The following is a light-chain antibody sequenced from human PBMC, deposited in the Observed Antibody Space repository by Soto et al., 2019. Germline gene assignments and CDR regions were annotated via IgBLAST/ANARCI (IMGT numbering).Light chain of an antibody. CDR2: GAS. J-gene: IGKJ4*01. V-gene: IGKV3-20*01. CDR3: QQYGSSPLT. CDR1: QSVSSSY. Sequence: NVLTQSPGTLSLSPGERATLSCMASQSVSSSYLAWYQQKPGQAPRLLIYGASSRATGIPDRFSGSGSGTDFTLTITRLEPEDFAVYYCQQYGSSPLTFGGGTKVDIK.